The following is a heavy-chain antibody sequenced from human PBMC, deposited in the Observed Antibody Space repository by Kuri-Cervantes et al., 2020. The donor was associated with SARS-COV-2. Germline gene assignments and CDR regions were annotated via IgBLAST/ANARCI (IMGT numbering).Heavy chain of an antibody. CDR3: ARSRQGYSSSWYNNWFDP. Sequence: GESLKISCVASGFTFSSYGMHWVRQAPGKGLEWVSVIWYDGSNKYYADSVKGRFTISRDNSKNTLYLQMNSLRAEDTAVYYCARSRQGYSSSWYNNWFDPWGQGTLVTVSS. CDR1: GFTFSSYG. CDR2: IWYDGSNK. J-gene: IGHJ5*02. D-gene: IGHD6-13*01. V-gene: IGHV3-33*01.